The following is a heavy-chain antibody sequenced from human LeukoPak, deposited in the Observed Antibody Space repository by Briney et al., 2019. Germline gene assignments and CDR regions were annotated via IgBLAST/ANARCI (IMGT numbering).Heavy chain of an antibody. J-gene: IGHJ6*02. D-gene: IGHD3-10*01. Sequence: GESLKISCQTAGYSFTDYWIGWVRQMPGTGLEWMGIIYPGDSDTRYSPSFQGQVTISADKSIRTAYLQWSLKASDTAIYYCARSDQLRWFGEPRRPFYYGMDVWGQGTTVTVS. CDR2: IYPGDSDT. CDR3: ARSDQLRWFGEPRRPFYYGMDV. CDR1: GYSFTDYW. V-gene: IGHV5-51*01.